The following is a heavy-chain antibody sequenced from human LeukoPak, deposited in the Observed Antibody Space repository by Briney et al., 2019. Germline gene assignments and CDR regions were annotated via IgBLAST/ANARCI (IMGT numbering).Heavy chain of an antibody. J-gene: IGHJ4*02. CDR2: ISWNSGNI. V-gene: IGHV3-9*01. CDR1: GFTFDDYA. CDR3: AKDRITVAGIVDY. Sequence: GGSLRLSCAASGFTFDDYAMHWVRQAPGKGLEGVSGISWNSGNIGYADSVKGRFTISRDNAKNSLYLQMNSLRAEDTALYYCAKDRITVAGIVDYWGQGTLVTVSS. D-gene: IGHD6-19*01.